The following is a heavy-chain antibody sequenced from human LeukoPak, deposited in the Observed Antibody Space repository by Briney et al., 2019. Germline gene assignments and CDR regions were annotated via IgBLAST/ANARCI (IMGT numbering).Heavy chain of an antibody. J-gene: IGHJ4*02. Sequence: SETLSLTCTVSGRSISSGDYYWSWIRQPPGKGLEWIGYLYYSGTTNYNPSLKHRVTISVDKSKNQFSLKLSSGTAADTAVYYCARNPVYWGQGTLVTVSS. CDR3: ARNPVY. V-gene: IGHV4-30-4*01. CDR2: LYYSGTT. CDR1: GRSISSGDYY.